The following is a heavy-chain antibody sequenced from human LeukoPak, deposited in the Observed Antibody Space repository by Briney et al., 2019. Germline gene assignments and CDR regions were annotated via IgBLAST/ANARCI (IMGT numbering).Heavy chain of an antibody. D-gene: IGHD3-10*01. CDR2: IYHSGST. CDR1: GGSISSGGYY. J-gene: IGHJ5*02. CDR3: ARAYGSGSYYTRDWFDP. Sequence: SQTLSLTCTVSGGSISSGGYYWSWVRQPPGKGLEWIGEIYHSGSTNYNPSLKSRVTISVDKSKNQFSLKLSSVTAADTAVYYCARAYGSGSYYTRDWFDPWGQGTLVTVSS. V-gene: IGHV4-30-2*01.